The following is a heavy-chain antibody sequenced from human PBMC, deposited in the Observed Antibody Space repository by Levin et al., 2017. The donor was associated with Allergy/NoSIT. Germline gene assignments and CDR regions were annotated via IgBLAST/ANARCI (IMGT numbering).Heavy chain of an antibody. CDR1: GGSISSYY. D-gene: IGHD6-19*01. CDR3: ARAEVIAVAGLDAFDI. CDR2: IYYSGST. J-gene: IGHJ3*02. V-gene: IGHV4-59*01. Sequence: PSETLSLTCTVSGGSISSYYWSWIRQPPGKGLEWIGYIYYSGSTNYNPSLKSRVTISVDTSKNQFSLKLSSVTAADTAVYYCARAEVIAVAGLDAFDIWGQGTMVTVSS.